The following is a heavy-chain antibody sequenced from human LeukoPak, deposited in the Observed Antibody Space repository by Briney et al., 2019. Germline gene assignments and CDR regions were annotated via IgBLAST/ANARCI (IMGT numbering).Heavy chain of an antibody. J-gene: IGHJ4*02. V-gene: IGHV3-23*01. Sequence: PGGSLRLSCAGSGITLSNYGMSWVRQAAGKGLEWVAGLSGSGGGTNYADSVQGRFTISRDNPKNTLYLQMNSLRAEDTAVYFCAKRGVVIRVFLVGFHKEAYYFDSWGQGALVTVSS. CDR2: LSGSGGGT. CDR1: GITLSNYG. CDR3: AKRGVVIRVFLVGFHKEAYYFDS. D-gene: IGHD3-10*01.